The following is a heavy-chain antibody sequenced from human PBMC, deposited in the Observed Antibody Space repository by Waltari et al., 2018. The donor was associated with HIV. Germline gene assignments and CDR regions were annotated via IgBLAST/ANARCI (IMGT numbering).Heavy chain of an antibody. D-gene: IGHD6-19*01. J-gene: IGHJ4*02. CDR1: GFTVSSNY. Sequence: EVQLVESGGGLVQPGGSLRLSCAASGFTVSSNYMSWVRQAPGKGLEWVSVIYSGGSTYYADSVKGRFTISRHNSKNTLYLQMNSLRAEDTTVYYCARATKGWFDYWGQGTLVTVSS. V-gene: IGHV3-53*04. CDR2: IYSGGST. CDR3: ARATKGWFDY.